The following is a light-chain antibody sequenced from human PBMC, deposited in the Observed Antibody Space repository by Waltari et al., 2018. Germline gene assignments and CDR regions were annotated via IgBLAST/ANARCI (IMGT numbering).Light chain of an antibody. V-gene: IGKV3-20*01. J-gene: IGKJ3*01. Sequence: EIVLTQSPGTLSLSPGDRATLSCRASQRVSSSYLAWYQQKPGQAPRLVIYVISVRATGIPDRFSGRGCGTDFSLTINRLEPEDSAVYYCQQYGSSLFTFGPGTKVEIK. CDR3: QQYGSSLFT. CDR2: VIS. CDR1: QRVSSSY.